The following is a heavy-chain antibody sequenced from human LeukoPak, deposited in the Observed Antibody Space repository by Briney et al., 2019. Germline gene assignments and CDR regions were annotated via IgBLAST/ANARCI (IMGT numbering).Heavy chain of an antibody. J-gene: IGHJ4*02. Sequence: PGGSLRLSCAASGFTFNNYDITWVRQAPGKGLEWASKISGSGGTTYYADSVKGRFTISRDNSKNTLYLQMNSLRAEDTAVYYCARDRWGYSYGGDWGQGTLVTVSS. CDR1: GFTFNNYD. CDR2: ISGSGGTT. CDR3: ARDRWGYSYGGD. D-gene: IGHD5-18*01. V-gene: IGHV3-23*01.